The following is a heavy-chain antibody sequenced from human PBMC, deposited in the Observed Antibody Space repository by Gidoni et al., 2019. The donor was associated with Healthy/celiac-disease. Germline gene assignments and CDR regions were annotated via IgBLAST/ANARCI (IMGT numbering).Heavy chain of an antibody. CDR1: GFTFSSYS. J-gene: IGHJ6*03. Sequence: EVQLVESGGGLVKPGGSLRLSCAASGFTFSSYSMNWVRQAPGKGLECVSSISSSSSYIYYADSVKGRFTISRDNAKNSLYLQMNSLRAEDTAVYYCARGMGFGSYYYYYMDVWGKGTTVTVSS. CDR2: ISSSSSYI. D-gene: IGHD3-10*01. CDR3: ARGMGFGSYYYYYMDV. V-gene: IGHV3-21*01.